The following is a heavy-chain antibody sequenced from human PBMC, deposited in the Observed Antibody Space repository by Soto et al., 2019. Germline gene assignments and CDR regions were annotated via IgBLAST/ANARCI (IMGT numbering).Heavy chain of an antibody. D-gene: IGHD3-22*01. CDR1: GGSFSGYY. V-gene: IGHV4-34*01. J-gene: IGHJ6*02. Sequence: SETLSLTCAVYGGSFSGYYWSWIRQPPGKGLEWIGEINHSGSTNYNPSLKSRVTISVDTSKNQFSLKLSSVTAADTAVYYCARTPRGDSSGFSYGMDVWGQGTTVTVSS. CDR2: INHSGST. CDR3: ARTPRGDSSGFSYGMDV.